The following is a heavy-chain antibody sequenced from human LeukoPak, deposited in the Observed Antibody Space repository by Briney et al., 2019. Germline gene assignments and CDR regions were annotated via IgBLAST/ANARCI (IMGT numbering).Heavy chain of an antibody. CDR2: ISYDGSNK. J-gene: IGHJ6*02. CDR1: GFTFSSYA. D-gene: IGHD6-13*01. Sequence: TGGSLRLSCAASGFTFSSYAMHWVRQAPGKGLEWVAVISYDGSNKYYADSVKGRYTISRDNSKNTLYLQMNSLRAEDTAVYYCASSTYSSSWSFYYYGMDVWGRGTTVTVSS. V-gene: IGHV3-30*04. CDR3: ASSTYSSSWSFYYYGMDV.